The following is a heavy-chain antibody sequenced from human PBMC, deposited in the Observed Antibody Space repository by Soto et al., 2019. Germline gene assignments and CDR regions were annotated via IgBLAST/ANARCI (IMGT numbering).Heavy chain of an antibody. CDR1: GGSISSYY. V-gene: IGHV4-59*01. J-gene: IGHJ5*02. CDR3: ARAASPGMFDP. CDR2: IYYSGST. D-gene: IGHD6-13*01. Sequence: SETLSLTCTVSGGSISSYYWSWIRQPPGKGLEWIGYIYYSGSTNYNPSLKSRVTISVDTSKNQFSLKLSSVTAADTAVYYCARAASPGMFDPWGQGTLVTVSS.